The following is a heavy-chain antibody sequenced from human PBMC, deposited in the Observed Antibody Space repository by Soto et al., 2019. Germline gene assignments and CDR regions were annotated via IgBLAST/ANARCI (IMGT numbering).Heavy chain of an antibody. V-gene: IGHV3-30*18. CDR1: GFTFSSYG. D-gene: IGHD3-22*01. Sequence: ESGGGVVQPGRSLRLSCAASGFTFSSYGMHWVRQAPGKGLEWVAVISYDGSNKYYADSVKGRFTISRDNSKNTLYLQMNSLRAEDTAVYYCAKDRALHYYDSSGYLSWGQGTLVTVSS. CDR2: ISYDGSNK. J-gene: IGHJ4*02. CDR3: AKDRALHYYDSSGYLS.